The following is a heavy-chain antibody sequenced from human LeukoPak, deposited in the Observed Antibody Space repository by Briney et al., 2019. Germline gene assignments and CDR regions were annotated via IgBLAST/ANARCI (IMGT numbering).Heavy chain of an antibody. Sequence: PGGSLRLSCAASGFTFSSYWMHWVRQAPGKGLVWVSRINSDGSSTSHADSVKGRFTISRDNSKNTLYLQMNSLRAEDTAVYYCANVYGSLEGLGIQGSCSGSYCSDAFDIWGQGTMVTVSS. CDR2: INSDGSST. CDR1: GFTFSSYW. D-gene: IGHD3-10*02. V-gene: IGHV3-74*01. CDR3: ANVYGSLEGLGIQGSCSGSYCSDAFDI. J-gene: IGHJ3*02.